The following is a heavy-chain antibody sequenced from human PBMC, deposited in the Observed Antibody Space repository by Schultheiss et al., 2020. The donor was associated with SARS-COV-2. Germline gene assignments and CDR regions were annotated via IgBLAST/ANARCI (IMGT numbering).Heavy chain of an antibody. V-gene: IGHV3-9*01. CDR3: ASLYGVEYYYQYGMDV. CDR2: ISRDGGNI. J-gene: IGHJ6*02. CDR1: GFIFDDYA. D-gene: IGHD4-17*01. Sequence: GGSLRLSCAASGFIFDDYAMHWVRQAPGKGLEWVSGISRDGGNIAYAGSVRGRFTISRDNAKNSLYLQMNSLRAEDTAVYYCASLYGVEYYYQYGMDVWGQGTTVTVSS.